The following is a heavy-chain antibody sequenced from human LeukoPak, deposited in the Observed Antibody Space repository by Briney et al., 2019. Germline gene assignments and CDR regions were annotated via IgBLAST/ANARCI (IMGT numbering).Heavy chain of an antibody. V-gene: IGHV3-11*05. J-gene: IGHJ5*02. CDR2: VSSSSSYT. CDR1: GFNFSNYY. D-gene: IGHD6-19*01. CDR3: ARAGSSGHWFDP. Sequence: GGSLRLSCAASGFNFSNYYMSWIRQAPGKGLEWVSYVSSSSSYTNYADSVKGRFTISRDNAKNSLYLQMNSLRAEDTAVYYCARAGSSGHWFDPWGQGTLVTVSS.